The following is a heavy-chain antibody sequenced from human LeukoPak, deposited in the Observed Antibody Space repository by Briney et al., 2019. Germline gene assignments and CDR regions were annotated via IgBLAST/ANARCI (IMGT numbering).Heavy chain of an antibody. D-gene: IGHD2-8*01. CDR2: LYFSGST. CDR3: SRENGAFSPFGY. CDR1: GVSISTYY. Sequence: PSETLSLTCTVSGVSISTYYWSWIRQPPGEALEWIGYLYFSGSTNYNPSLKSRVTVSLDKSKNHLSLNLTSVTAADTAVYYCSRENGAFSPFGYWGQGTLATVPS. V-gene: IGHV4-59*12. J-gene: IGHJ4*02.